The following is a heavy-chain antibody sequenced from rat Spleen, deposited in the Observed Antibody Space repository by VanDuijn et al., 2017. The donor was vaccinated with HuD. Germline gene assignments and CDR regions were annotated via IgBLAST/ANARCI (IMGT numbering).Heavy chain of an antibody. Sequence: EVQLVESDGGLVQPGRSLKLSCAASGFTFSDYYMAWVRQAPTKGLEWVATIIYDGSTTYYRDSVKDRFTISRDNANSTLYLQMDSLRSEDTATYYCTRPNYPGFNYFDYWGQGVMVTVSS. J-gene: IGHJ2*01. V-gene: IGHV5-29*01. CDR3: TRPNYPGFNYFDY. CDR1: GFTFSDYY. D-gene: IGHD1-4*01. CDR2: IIYDGSTT.